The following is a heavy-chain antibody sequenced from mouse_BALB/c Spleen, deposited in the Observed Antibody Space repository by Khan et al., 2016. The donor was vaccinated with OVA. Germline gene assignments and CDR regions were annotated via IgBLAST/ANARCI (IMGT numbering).Heavy chain of an antibody. Sequence: QVQLQESGPGLVAPSQTLSISCTASGFSLTSYGVHWVRQPPGKGLEWLGVICAGGSKHYYSALITRLSISKDNSTSHTFLKMNRLQTDDTAMYYCARLEDIWGQGTTLTVSS. D-gene: IGHD1-3*01. V-gene: IGHV2-9*02. CDR1: GFSLTSYG. J-gene: IGHJ2*01. CDR3: ARLEDI. CDR2: ICAGGSK.